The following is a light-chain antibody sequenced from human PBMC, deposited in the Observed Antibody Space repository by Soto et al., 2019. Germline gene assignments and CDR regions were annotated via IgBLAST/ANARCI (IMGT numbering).Light chain of an antibody. Sequence: VMTHSPATLSVSPGGIVTLSCRASHSVRSNLAWYQQQPFHSPRLLIYGASTRATGLPARFSGSGSGTDFTLPISSLQSEDFAVYYCQQYNTWPPLTFGQGTRLEIK. CDR2: GAS. J-gene: IGKJ5*01. V-gene: IGKV3-15*01. CDR1: HSVRSN. CDR3: QQYNTWPPLT.